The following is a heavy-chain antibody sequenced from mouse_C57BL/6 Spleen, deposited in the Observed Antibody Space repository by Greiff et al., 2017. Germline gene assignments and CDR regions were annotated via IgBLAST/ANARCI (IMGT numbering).Heavy chain of an antibody. CDR1: GFTFSDYG. V-gene: IGHV5-17*01. Sequence: EVKLVASGGGLVKPGGSLKLSCAASGFTFSDYGMHWVRQAPEKGLEWVAYISSGSSTIYYADTVKGRFTISRDNAKNTLFLQMTSLRSEDTAMYYCARPRLTGTGYFDYWGQGTTLTVSS. D-gene: IGHD4-1*01. CDR3: ARPRLTGTGYFDY. CDR2: ISSGSSTI. J-gene: IGHJ2*01.